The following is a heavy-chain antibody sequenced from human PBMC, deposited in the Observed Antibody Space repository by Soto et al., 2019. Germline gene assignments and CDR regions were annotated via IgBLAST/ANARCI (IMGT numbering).Heavy chain of an antibody. Sequence: SETLSLTCAVYGGSFSGYYWSWIRQPPGKGLEWIREINHSGSTNYNPSLKSRVTISVDTAKNQLSLKLSSVTAADTAVYYCARDKARLYYYYYMDVWGKGTTVTVSS. V-gene: IGHV4-34*01. CDR1: GGSFSGYY. CDR3: ARDKARLYYYYYMDV. J-gene: IGHJ6*03. CDR2: INHSGST. D-gene: IGHD6-6*01.